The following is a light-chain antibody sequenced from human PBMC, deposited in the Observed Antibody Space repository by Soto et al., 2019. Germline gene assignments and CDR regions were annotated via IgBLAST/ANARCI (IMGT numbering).Light chain of an antibody. Sequence: QSALTQPPSVSGAPGQTVSISCTGSDSNIGAGYDLHWYQQPPGTAPKLLIHSNYLRASGVPDRFSASKSVTSASLAIIGLQADDEADYYCQSYDRSRGDWVCGGGTQVTVL. J-gene: IGLJ3*02. V-gene: IGLV1-40*01. CDR3: QSYDRSRGDWV. CDR2: SNY. CDR1: DSNIGAGYD.